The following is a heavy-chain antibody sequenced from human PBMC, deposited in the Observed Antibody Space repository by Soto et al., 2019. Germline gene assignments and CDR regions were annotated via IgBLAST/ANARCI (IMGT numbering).Heavy chain of an antibody. J-gene: IGHJ4*02. Sequence: LRLSCTASGFSFSYYGMHWVRQAPGKGLEWVAVIWYDGSNIYYADSVSGRFTIARDNSKNTLHLQMNSLRAEDTAVYYCARGVDYGDYAIDYWGQGTLVTVSS. V-gene: IGHV3-33*01. CDR1: GFSFSYYG. D-gene: IGHD4-17*01. CDR2: IWYDGSNI. CDR3: ARGVDYGDYAIDY.